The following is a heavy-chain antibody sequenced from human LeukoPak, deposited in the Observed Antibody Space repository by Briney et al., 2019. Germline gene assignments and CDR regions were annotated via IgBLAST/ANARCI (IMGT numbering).Heavy chain of an antibody. CDR2: ISAYNGNT. J-gene: IGHJ6*04. CDR1: GYTFTSYG. V-gene: IGHV1-18*04. D-gene: IGHD2-2*01. Sequence: ASVKVSCKASGYTFTSYGISWERQAPGQGLEWMGWISAYNGNTNYAQKLQGRVTMTTDTSTSTAYMELRSLRSDDTAVYYCARTDPNCSSTSCYALYYYYGMDVWGKGTTVTVSS. CDR3: ARTDPNCSSTSCYALYYYYGMDV.